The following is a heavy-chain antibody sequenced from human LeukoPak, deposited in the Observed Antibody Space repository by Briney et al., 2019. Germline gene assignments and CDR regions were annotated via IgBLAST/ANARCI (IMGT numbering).Heavy chain of an antibody. CDR3: VRDEGAAAGRASDI. Sequence: SETLSLTCTVSGGSISGYYWSWIRQPAGKGLEWIGRIYASGSTNYNPSLKSRVTMSVDTSNNQFSLKLNSVTAADTAVYYCVRDEGAAAGRASDIRGQGTMVTVSS. D-gene: IGHD6-13*01. CDR2: IYASGST. J-gene: IGHJ3*02. V-gene: IGHV4-4*07. CDR1: GGSISGYY.